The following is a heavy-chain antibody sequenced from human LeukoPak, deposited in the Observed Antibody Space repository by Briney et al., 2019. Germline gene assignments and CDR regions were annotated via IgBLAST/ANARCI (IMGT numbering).Heavy chain of an antibody. Sequence: ASVKVSCKASGYTFTSYGISWVRQAPGQGLEWMGWNSAYNGNTNYAQKLQGRVTMTTDTSTSTAYLELRSLRSDDTAVYYCARRVVGATADWFDPWGQGTLVTVSS. CDR2: NSAYNGNT. J-gene: IGHJ5*02. V-gene: IGHV1-18*01. CDR3: ARRVVGATADWFDP. D-gene: IGHD1-26*01. CDR1: GYTFTSYG.